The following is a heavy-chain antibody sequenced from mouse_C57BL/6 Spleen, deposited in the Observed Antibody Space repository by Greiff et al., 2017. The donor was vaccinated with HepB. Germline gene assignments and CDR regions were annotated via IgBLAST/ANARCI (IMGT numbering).Heavy chain of an antibody. D-gene: IGHD2-3*01. CDR3: TRRDGYYTSPYAMDY. J-gene: IGHJ4*01. V-gene: IGHV1-15*01. CDR1: GYTFTDYE. CDR2: IDPETGGT. Sequence: QVQLQQSGAELVRPGASVTLSCKASGYTFTDYEMHWVKQTPVHGLEWIGAIDPETGGTAYNQKFKGKAILTADKSSSTAYMELRSLTSEDSAVYYCTRRDGYYTSPYAMDYWGQGTSVTVSS.